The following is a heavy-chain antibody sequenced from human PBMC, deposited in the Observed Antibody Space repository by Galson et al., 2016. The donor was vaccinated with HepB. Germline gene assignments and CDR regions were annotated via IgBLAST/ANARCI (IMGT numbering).Heavy chain of an antibody. V-gene: IGHV4-38-2*02. CDR3: SRVDGDYEYFDY. CDR1: GYSIGSGYY. J-gene: IGHJ4*02. CDR2: IYHTGNT. Sequence: LTCTVSGYSIGSGYYWGWIRQPPGKGLEWIAIIYHTGNTYYNPSLESRVTISVDTSKNQFSLKLNSVTAADTAMYYCSRVDGDYEYFDYWGQGTLITVSS. D-gene: IGHD4-17*01.